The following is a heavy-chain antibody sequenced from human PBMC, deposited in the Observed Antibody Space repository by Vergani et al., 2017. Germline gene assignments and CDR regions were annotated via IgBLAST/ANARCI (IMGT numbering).Heavy chain of an antibody. CDR2: ISGSGGST. J-gene: IGHJ1*01. V-gene: IGHV3-23*01. Sequence: EVQLLESGGGLVQPGGSLRLSCAASGFTFSSYAMSWVRQAPGKGLEWVSAISGSGGSTYYADSVKGRFTIARDNSKNTLYLQMNSLRAEDTAVYYCAKRGIRAVNYFQHWGQGTLVTVSS. D-gene: IGHD2/OR15-2a*01. CDR1: GFTFSSYA. CDR3: AKRGIRAVNYFQH.